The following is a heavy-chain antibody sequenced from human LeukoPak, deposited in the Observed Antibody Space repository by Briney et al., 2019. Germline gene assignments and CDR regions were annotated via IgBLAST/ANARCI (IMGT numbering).Heavy chain of an antibody. CDR2: VSGGGHNT. J-gene: IGHJ4*02. CDR3: AKDRSSWYYPFDS. Sequence: GGSLRLSCVASGFTFSSYAMSWVRQAPGKGLEWVSVVSGGGHNTYCADSVKGRFTMSRDNSKRTVYLQMNSLRAEDTAVYYCAKDRSSWYYPFDSWGQGTLVTASS. CDR1: GFTFSSYA. D-gene: IGHD3-3*01. V-gene: IGHV3-23*01.